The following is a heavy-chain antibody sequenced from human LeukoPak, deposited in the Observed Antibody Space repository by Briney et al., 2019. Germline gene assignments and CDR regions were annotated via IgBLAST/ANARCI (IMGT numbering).Heavy chain of an antibody. CDR3: AIHPIYYDSSGYYTDY. J-gene: IGHJ4*02. CDR1: AGSVSSGNYY. Sequence: PSETLSLTCTVSAGSVSSGNYYWSWLRQPPGKGLEWIGYIHDSGSTNYNPSLKSRVTTSIDTSKNQFSLKLSSVTAADTAVYYCAIHPIYYDSSGYYTDYWGQGTLVTVSS. V-gene: IGHV4-61*01. CDR2: IHDSGST. D-gene: IGHD3-22*01.